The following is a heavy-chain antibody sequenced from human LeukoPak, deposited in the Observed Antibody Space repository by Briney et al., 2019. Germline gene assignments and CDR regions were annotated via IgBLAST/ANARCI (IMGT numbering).Heavy chain of an antibody. J-gene: IGHJ4*02. V-gene: IGHV5-51*01. CDR2: IYPGDSDT. CDR3: ARPADSSSWNMYYFDY. D-gene: IGHD6-13*01. CDR1: GYTFTSYW. Sequence: GESLKISCKGSGYTFTSYWIGWVRQMPGKGLEWMGIIYPGDSDTRYSPSFQGQVTISADKSISTAYLQWSSLKASDTAMYYCARPADSSSWNMYYFDYWGQGTLVTVSS.